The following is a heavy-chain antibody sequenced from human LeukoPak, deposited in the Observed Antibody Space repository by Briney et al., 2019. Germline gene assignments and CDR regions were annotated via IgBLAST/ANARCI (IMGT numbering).Heavy chain of an antibody. CDR2: IRYDGSNK. Sequence: GGSLRLSCAASGFTFSSYGMHWVRQAPGKGLEWVAFIRYDGSNKYYADSVKGRFTISRDNSKNTLYLQMNSLRAEDTAVYYCAKGLDWVGASAFDIWGQGTMVTVSS. D-gene: IGHD1-26*01. V-gene: IGHV3-30*02. CDR3: AKGLDWVGASAFDI. CDR1: GFTFSSYG. J-gene: IGHJ3*02.